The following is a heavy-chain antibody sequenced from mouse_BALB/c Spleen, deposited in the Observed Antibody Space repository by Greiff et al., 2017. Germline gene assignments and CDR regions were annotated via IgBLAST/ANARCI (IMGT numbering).Heavy chain of an antibody. CDR3: AMGVYYFDY. Sequence: EVKLQESGPGLVKPSQSLSLTCTVTGYSITSDYAWNWIRQFPGNKLEWMGYISYSGSTSYNPSLKSRISITRDTSKNQFFLQLNSVTTEDTATYYCAMGVYYFDYWGQGTTLTVSS. V-gene: IGHV3-2*02. CDR1: GYSITSDYA. CDR2: ISYSGST. J-gene: IGHJ2*01.